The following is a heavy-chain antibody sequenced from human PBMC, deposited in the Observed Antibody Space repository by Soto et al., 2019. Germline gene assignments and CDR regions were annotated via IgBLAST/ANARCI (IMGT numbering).Heavy chain of an antibody. V-gene: IGHV4-30-2*01. J-gene: IGHJ6*02. Sequence: LCGGSISSGGYSWSWIRQPPEKGLEWIGYIYHSGSTYYNPSLKSRVTISVDRSKNQFSLKLSSVTAADTAVYYCARGVVAAPYYYYGMDVWGQGPTVTVSS. CDR2: IYHSGST. D-gene: IGHD2-15*01. CDR1: GGSISSGGYS. CDR3: ARGVVAAPYYYYGMDV.